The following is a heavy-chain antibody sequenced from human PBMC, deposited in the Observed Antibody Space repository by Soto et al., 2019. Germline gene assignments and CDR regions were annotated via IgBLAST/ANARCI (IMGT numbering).Heavy chain of an antibody. D-gene: IGHD5-12*01. J-gene: IGHJ2*01. CDR2: IYHSGST. Sequence: SETLSLTCTVSGGSISSGDYYWSWIRQPPGKGLEWIGYIYHSGSTNYNPSLKSRVTISVDKSKNQFSLKLSSVTAADTAVYYCARGDGYNYWYFDLWGRGTLVTVSS. CDR3: ARGDGYNYWYFDL. CDR1: GGSISSGDYY. V-gene: IGHV4-30-4*01.